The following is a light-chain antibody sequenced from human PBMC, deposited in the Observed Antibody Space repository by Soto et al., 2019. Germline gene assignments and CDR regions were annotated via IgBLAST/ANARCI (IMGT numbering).Light chain of an antibody. CDR1: SGHSSYA. CDR3: QTWGTGFWV. V-gene: IGLV4-69*01. J-gene: IGLJ3*02. Sequence: QLVLTQSLSASASLGASVKLTCTLSSGHSSYAIAWHQQQPEKGPRYLMKLNSDGSHSKGDGIPDRFSGSSSGAERYLTISSLQSEDEADYYCQTWGTGFWVFGGGTKLTVL. CDR2: LNSDGSH.